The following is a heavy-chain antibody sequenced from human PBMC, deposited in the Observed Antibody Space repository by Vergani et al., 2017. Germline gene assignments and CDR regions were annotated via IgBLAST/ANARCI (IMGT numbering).Heavy chain of an antibody. CDR1: GGSISSYY. V-gene: IGHV4-34*01. Sequence: QVQLQQWGAGLLKPSETLSLTCTVSGGSISSYYWSWIRQPPGKGLEWIGEINHSGSTNYNPSLKSRVTISVDTSKNQFSLKLSSVTAADTAVYYCARLNVGATDAFDIWGQGTMVTVSS. J-gene: IGHJ3*02. D-gene: IGHD1-26*01. CDR3: ARLNVGATDAFDI. CDR2: INHSGST.